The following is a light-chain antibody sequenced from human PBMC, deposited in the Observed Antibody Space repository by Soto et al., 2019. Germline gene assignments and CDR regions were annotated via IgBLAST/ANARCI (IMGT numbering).Light chain of an antibody. Sequence: EIVMTQSPATLSVSPGERVTLSCRASQSVSSNLAWYQQKPCQAPRLLIYGASTRATGIPARFSGSGSGTELTLTISSLQSEDFAVYYCQQYNNWPRTFGQGTKVDIK. CDR1: QSVSSN. V-gene: IGKV3-15*01. CDR2: GAS. J-gene: IGKJ1*01. CDR3: QQYNNWPRT.